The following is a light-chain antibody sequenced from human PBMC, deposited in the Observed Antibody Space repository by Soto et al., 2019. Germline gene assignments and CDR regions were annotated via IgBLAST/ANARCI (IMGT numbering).Light chain of an antibody. CDR1: QSVSSSY. CDR2: GAS. J-gene: IGKJ3*01. V-gene: IGKV3-20*01. Sequence: EIVLTQSPGTLSLSTGERATLSCRASQSVSSSYLAWYQQKPGQAPRLLIYGASSRATGIPDRFSGSGSGTDFTLTISRLEPEDFAVYYCQQYGSSFTFGPGNKVDIK. CDR3: QQYGSSFT.